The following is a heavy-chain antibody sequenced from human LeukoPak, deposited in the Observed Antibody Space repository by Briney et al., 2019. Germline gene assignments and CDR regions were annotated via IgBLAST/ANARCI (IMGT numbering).Heavy chain of an antibody. CDR3: ARGLQHPDY. CDR2: ISGSGDST. V-gene: IGHV3-23*01. J-gene: IGHJ4*02. CDR1: GFTFSSYA. Sequence: PGGSLRLSCAASGFTFSSYAMSWVRQAPGKGLEWVSGISGSGDSTYYADSVKGRFTISRDNSKNTLYMQMNSLRGEDTAVYYCARGLQHPDYWGQGTLVTVSS.